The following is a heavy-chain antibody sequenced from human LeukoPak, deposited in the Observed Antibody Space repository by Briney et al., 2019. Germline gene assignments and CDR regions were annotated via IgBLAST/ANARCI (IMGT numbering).Heavy chain of an antibody. D-gene: IGHD3-22*01. J-gene: IGHJ4*02. Sequence: PGGSLRLSCAASGFTFSSYAMSWVRQAPGKGLEWVSAISGSGGSTYYADSGKGRFTVSRDNSKNTLYLKMNRLRAEDTAVYYCAKDSDYYESGGYSLGWYWGQGTLVTVSS. CDR2: ISGSGGST. V-gene: IGHV3-23*01. CDR3: AKDSDYYESGGYSLGWY. CDR1: GFTFSSYA.